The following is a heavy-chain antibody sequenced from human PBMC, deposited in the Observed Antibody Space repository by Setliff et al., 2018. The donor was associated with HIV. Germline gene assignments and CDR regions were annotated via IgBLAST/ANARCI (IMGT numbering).Heavy chain of an antibody. J-gene: IGHJ4*02. D-gene: IGHD2-15*01. Sequence: PSETLSLTCTVSDASISTSNFLWGWIRQSPGKGLEWIGSSYYSSRTYYNPSLKNRVTISADTSKNHLSLKLTSLTAADTAVYYCARGSIVVVVAAIPRAFDYWGQGTLVTVSS. CDR2: SYYSSRT. CDR1: DASISTSNFL. V-gene: IGHV4-39*02. CDR3: ARGSIVVVVAAIPRAFDY.